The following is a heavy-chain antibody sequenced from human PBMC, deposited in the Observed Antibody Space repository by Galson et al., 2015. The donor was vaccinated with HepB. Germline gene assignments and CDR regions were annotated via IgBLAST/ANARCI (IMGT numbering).Heavy chain of an antibody. CDR2: VKASGGST. D-gene: IGHD2-2*01. CDR3: ARSDCSSTICSLGEYYYGMDV. CDR1: GYTFTNYY. J-gene: IGHJ6*02. V-gene: IGHV1-46*01. Sequence: SVKVSCKASGYTFTNYYIHWVRQAPGQGLEWMGIVKASGGSTGYAQNFLGRVTMTRDTSTSTVYMELRSLTSEDTAVYYCARSDCSSTICSLGEYYYGMDVWGQGTTVTVSS.